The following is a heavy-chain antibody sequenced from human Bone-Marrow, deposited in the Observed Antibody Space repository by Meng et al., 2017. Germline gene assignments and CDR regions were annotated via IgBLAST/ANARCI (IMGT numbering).Heavy chain of an antibody. CDR1: GASVSSSSHY. D-gene: IGHD3-10*01. Sequence: SETLSLTCTVSGASVSSSSHYWSWVRQSPGKGLEYIAYIDYSGSTNYNPSLKSRVTISADTSKNPLSLKLTSVTAADTAVYYCARVSIGEIGELGHLDSWGQGTLVTVSS. CDR2: IDYSGST. CDR3: ARVSIGEIGELGHLDS. J-gene: IGHJ4*02. V-gene: IGHV4-61*01.